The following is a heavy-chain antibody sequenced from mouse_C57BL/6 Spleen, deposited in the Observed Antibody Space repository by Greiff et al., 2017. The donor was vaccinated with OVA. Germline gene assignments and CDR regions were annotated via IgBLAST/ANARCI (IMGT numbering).Heavy chain of an antibody. CDR1: GFTFSSYG. J-gene: IGHJ1*03. CDR3: ARKEGGYFDV. Sequence: EVQRVESGGDLVKPGGSLKLSCAASGFTFSSYGMSWVRQTPDKRLEWVATISSGGSYTYYPDSVKGRFTISRDNAKNTLYLQMSSLKSEDTAMYYCARKEGGYFDVWGTGTTVTVSS. CDR2: ISSGGSYT. V-gene: IGHV5-6*01.